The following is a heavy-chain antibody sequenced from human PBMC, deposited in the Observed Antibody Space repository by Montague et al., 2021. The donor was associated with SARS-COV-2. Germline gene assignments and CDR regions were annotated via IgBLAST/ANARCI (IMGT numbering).Heavy chain of an antibody. CDR2: INHGGST. CDR3: ARLRDGVVPSPILGVGPYYSYHYMDV. D-gene: IGHD3-10*01. Sequence: ETLSLTCAVHGTSFSGYYWNWIRQPPGKGLEWIGEINHGGSTKYSPSLKSRLTISADTSKNQFSLKLTSVAAAATAVYYCARLRDGVVPSPILGVGPYYSYHYMDVWGRGTTVTVSS. CDR1: GTSFSGYY. J-gene: IGHJ6*03. V-gene: IGHV4-34*01.